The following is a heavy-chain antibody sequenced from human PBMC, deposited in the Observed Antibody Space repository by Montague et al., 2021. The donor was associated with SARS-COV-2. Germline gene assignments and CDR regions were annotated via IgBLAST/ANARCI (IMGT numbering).Heavy chain of an antibody. CDR2: IYYSGST. CDR1: GGSISSSSYY. D-gene: IGHD6-13*01. CDR3: ARVGRQQLVRLSGMDV. V-gene: IGHV4-39*07. J-gene: IGHJ6*02. Sequence: SETLSLTCTVSGGSISSSSYYWGWIRQPPGKGLEWIGSIYYSGSTYYNRSLESRVTISVDTSKNQFSLKLSSVIAADAAVYYCARVGRQQLVRLSGMDVWGQGTTVTVSS.